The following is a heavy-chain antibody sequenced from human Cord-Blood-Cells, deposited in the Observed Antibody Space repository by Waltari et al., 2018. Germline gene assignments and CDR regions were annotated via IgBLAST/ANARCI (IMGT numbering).Heavy chain of an antibody. J-gene: IGHJ2*01. D-gene: IGHD2-15*01. V-gene: IGHV2-26*01. CDR3: ARITDIPTFYWYFDL. CDR2: IFSNDEK. Sequence: QVTLKESGPVLLKPTETLTLTCTVSGFSLSNARLGVSWIRQPPGKALEWLAHIFSNDEKSYSTSLKSRLTISKDTSKSQVVLTMTNMDPVDTATYYCARITDIPTFYWYFDLWGRGTLVTVSS. CDR1: GFSLSNARLG.